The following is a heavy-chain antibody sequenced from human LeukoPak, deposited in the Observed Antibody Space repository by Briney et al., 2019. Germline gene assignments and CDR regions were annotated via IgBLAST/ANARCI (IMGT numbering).Heavy chain of an antibody. Sequence: SETLSLTCTVSGDSISSNYWSWIRQPPGKGLEWIGYIYHSGNTNYSPSLESRVTMSVDESKNQFSLRVHFVSAADTAVYCCASTRRAAVAGRFDSWGQGTLVTVSS. V-gene: IGHV4-4*09. CDR3: ASTRRAAVAGRFDS. CDR1: GDSISSNY. CDR2: IYHSGNT. D-gene: IGHD6-19*01. J-gene: IGHJ4*02.